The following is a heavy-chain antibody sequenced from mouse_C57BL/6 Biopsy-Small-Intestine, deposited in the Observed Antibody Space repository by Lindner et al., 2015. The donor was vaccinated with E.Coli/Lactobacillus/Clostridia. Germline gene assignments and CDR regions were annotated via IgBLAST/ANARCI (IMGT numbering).Heavy chain of an antibody. V-gene: IGHV1S18*01. CDR2: IVVGSGKT. J-gene: IGHJ1*03. CDR3: AAGGAGYDFWSGYNYYYMDV. D-gene: IGHD2-4*01. CDR1: GFTFTNSA. Sequence: SVKVSCKASGFTFTNSAVQWVRQARGQRLEWIGWIVVGSGKTNYAQNFQERVTITRDMSTSTAYMELSSLRSEDTAVYYCAAGGAGYDFWSGYNYYYMDVWGKGTTVTVSS.